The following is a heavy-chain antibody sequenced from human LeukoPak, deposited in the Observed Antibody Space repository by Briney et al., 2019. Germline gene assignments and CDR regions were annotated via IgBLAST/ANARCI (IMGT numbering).Heavy chain of an antibody. J-gene: IGHJ4*02. CDR2: IYPHDSET. CDR1: GYSFTTYW. D-gene: IGHD2-2*01. V-gene: IGHV5-51*01. Sequence: GESLKISCKGSGYSFTTYWIAWVRQMPGKGLEWMGIIYPHDSETRYSSSFQGQVTISVDKSVSAAYLQWRSLKASDTAVYYCASPPTRECTSISCPLSYWGQGTLVTVSS. CDR3: ASPPTRECTSISCPLSY.